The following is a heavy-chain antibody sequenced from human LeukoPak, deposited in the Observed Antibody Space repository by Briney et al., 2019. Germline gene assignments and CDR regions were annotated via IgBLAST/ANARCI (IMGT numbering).Heavy chain of an antibody. CDR1: GGSFSGYY. CDR2: INHSGST. CDR3: ARDVRIAVADPHLDY. D-gene: IGHD6-19*01. V-gene: IGHV4-34*01. J-gene: IGHJ4*02. Sequence: PSETLSLTCAVYGGSFSGYYWSWIRQPPGKGLEWIGEINHSGSTYCNPSLKSRVTISVDTSMKQFSLKLSSVTAADTAVYYCARDVRIAVADPHLDYWGQGTLVTVSA.